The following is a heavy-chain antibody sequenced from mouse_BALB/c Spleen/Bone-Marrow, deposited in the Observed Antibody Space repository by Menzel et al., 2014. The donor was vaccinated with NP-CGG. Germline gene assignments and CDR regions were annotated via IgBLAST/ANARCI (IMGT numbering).Heavy chain of an antibody. D-gene: IGHD2-1*01. Sequence: EVNVVESGGGLVQPGGSLRLSCATSGFTFTDYYMSWVRQPPGKALEWLGFIRNKANGYTTEYSASVKGRFTISRDNSQSILYLQMNTLRAEDSATYYCARDYGNYVRFAYWGQGTLVTASA. CDR2: IRNKANGYTT. CDR1: GFTFTDYY. CDR3: ARDYGNYVRFAY. V-gene: IGHV7-3*02. J-gene: IGHJ3*01.